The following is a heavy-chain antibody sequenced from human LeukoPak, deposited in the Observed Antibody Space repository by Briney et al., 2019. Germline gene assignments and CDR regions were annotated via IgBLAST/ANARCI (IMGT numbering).Heavy chain of an antibody. Sequence: SETLSLTCTVSGGSISSYYWSWIRQPPGKGLEWIGYIYYSGSTNYNPSLKSRVTISVDTSKNQFSLKLSSVTAADTAVYYCARDCSSTSCYGTFDCWGQGTLVTVSS. J-gene: IGHJ4*02. CDR3: ARDCSSTSCYGTFDC. V-gene: IGHV4-59*01. CDR2: IYYSGST. D-gene: IGHD2-2*01. CDR1: GGSISSYY.